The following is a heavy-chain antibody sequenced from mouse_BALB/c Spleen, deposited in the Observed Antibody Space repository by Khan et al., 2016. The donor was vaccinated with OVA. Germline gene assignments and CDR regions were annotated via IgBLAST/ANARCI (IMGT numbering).Heavy chain of an antibody. J-gene: IGHJ3*01. D-gene: IGHD1-2*01. Sequence: QMQLEEPGPGLVEPSQSLSITCNVSGISFTSYGVQWVRQRPRKGLEWLGIIWDGGRTKYNWGIMSRLSISKDKSTSQVVIKMNSLQTDDTAMYFCATVTTSTPYWGHATLFTFSA. CDR1: GISFTSYG. CDR3: ATVTTSTPY. CDR2: IWDGGRT. V-gene: IGHV2-9*02.